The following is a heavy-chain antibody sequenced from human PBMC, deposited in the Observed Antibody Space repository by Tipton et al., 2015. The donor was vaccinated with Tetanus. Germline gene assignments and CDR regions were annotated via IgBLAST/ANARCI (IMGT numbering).Heavy chain of an antibody. CDR3: ANHLKQLWLLLFDY. V-gene: IGHV3-23*01. J-gene: IGHJ4*02. Sequence: SLRLSCAASGFTFSSYAMSWVRQAPGKGLEWVSAISGSGGSTYYADSVKGRFTISRDNSKNTLYLQMNSLRAEDTAVYYCANHLKQLWLLLFDYWGQGTLVTVSS. CDR1: GFTFSSYA. D-gene: IGHD5-18*01. CDR2: ISGSGGST.